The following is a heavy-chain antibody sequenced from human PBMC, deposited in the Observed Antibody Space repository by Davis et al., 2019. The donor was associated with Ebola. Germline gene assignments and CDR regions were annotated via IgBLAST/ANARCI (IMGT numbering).Heavy chain of an antibody. Sequence: ETLSLTCAVSGGSISSSNWWSWVRQPPGKGLEWVGRIRSKANSYATAYAASVKGRFTISRDDSKNTAYLQMNSLKTEDTAVYYCVGGEPFDYWGQGTLVTVSS. CDR3: VGGEPFDY. CDR2: IRSKANSYAT. CDR1: GGSISSSNW. V-gene: IGHV3-73*01. J-gene: IGHJ4*02. D-gene: IGHD2-21*01.